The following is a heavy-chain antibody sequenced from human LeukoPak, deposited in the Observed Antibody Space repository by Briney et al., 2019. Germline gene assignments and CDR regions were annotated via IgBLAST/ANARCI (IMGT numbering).Heavy chain of an antibody. Sequence: PGGSLRLSCAASGFTFSSSAMSWVRQVPGKGLEWVSGISTSGGSTSYADSVRGRFTISRDNSKNTIYLQMDSLRAEDTAIYYCARDYWWNYDYWGQGTLVTVSS. V-gene: IGHV3-23*01. CDR1: GFTFSSSA. CDR2: ISTSGGST. D-gene: IGHD1-7*01. J-gene: IGHJ4*02. CDR3: ARDYWWNYDY.